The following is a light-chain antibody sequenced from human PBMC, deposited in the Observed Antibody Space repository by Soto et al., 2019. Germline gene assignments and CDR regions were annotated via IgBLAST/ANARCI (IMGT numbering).Light chain of an antibody. CDR1: QSISSW. CDR2: DAS. V-gene: IGKV1-5*01. J-gene: IGKJ1*01. Sequence: DIQMTRSPSTLSASVGDRVTITCRASQSISSWLAWYQQKPGKAPKLLIYDASSLESGVPSRFSGSGSGTDFTLTISRLEPEDFAVYYCQQYGSSRWTFGQGTKVDIK. CDR3: QQYGSSRWT.